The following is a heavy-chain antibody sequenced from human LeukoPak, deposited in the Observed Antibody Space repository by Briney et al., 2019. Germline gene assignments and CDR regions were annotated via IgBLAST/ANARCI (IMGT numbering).Heavy chain of an antibody. CDR2: VFYSGST. D-gene: IGHD3-22*01. V-gene: IGHV4-39*01. CDR1: GDSIISKSYH. CDR3: ATLYYYDSSV. Sequence: SETLSLTRSVSGDSIISKSYHWGWIRQPPGKGLEWIGSVFYSGSTYYNPSLKSRVTTSVDTSKNQFSLELSSVTAADTAVYYCATLYYYDSSVWGQGILVTVSS. J-gene: IGHJ4*02.